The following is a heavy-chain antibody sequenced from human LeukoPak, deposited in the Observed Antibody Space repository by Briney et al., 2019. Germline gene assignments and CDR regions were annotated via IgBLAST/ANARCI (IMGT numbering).Heavy chain of an antibody. D-gene: IGHD6-13*01. J-gene: IGHJ4*02. Sequence: GGSLRLSCSASGFTFSSYAMHWVRQAPGKGLEYVSAISSNGGSTYYADSVEGRFTISRDNSKNTLYLQMSSLRAEDTAVYYCVKGSGAAAGYYFDYWGQGTLVTVSS. V-gene: IGHV3-64D*06. CDR2: ISSNGGST. CDR1: GFTFSSYA. CDR3: VKGSGAAAGYYFDY.